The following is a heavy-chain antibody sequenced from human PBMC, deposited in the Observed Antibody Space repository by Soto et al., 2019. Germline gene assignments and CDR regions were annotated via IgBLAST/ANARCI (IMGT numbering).Heavy chain of an antibody. V-gene: IGHV1-18*01. D-gene: IGHD2-8*01. CDR3: ARTHPDIALMVYAISWVLDY. CDR2: ISAYNGNT. J-gene: IGHJ4*02. Sequence: QVQLVQSGAEVKKPGASVKVSCKASGYTFTSYGISWVRQAPGQGLEWMGWISAYNGNTNYAQKLQGRVTMTTDTSTSTAYMELRSLRSDDTAVYYCARTHPDIALMVYAISWVLDYWGQGTLVTVSS. CDR1: GYTFTSYG.